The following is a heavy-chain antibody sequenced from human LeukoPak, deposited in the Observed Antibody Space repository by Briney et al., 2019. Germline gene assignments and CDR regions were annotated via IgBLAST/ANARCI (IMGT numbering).Heavy chain of an antibody. CDR2: ISSSSSYI. J-gene: IGHJ6*03. V-gene: IGHV3-21*01. Sequence: GGSLRLSCAASGFTFSSYSMNWVRQAPGKGLEWVSSISSSSSYIYYADSVKGRFTISRDNAKNSLYLQMNSLRAEDTAVYYCAGDTDDFWSGYYYYYYYMDVWGKGTTVTVSS. D-gene: IGHD3-3*01. CDR1: GFTFSSYS. CDR3: AGDTDDFWSGYYYYYYYMDV.